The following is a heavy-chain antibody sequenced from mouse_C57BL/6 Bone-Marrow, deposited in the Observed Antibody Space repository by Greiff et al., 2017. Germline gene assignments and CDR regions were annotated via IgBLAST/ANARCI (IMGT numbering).Heavy chain of an antibody. Sequence: QVHVKQSGAELARPGASVKLSCKASGYTFTSYGISWVKQRTGQGLEWIGEIYPRSSNTYYNEKFKGKATLTADKSSSTAYMELRSLTSEDSAVYSSARSRFKGGYYGWFADWGQGTLVTVSA. CDR3: ARSRFKGGYYGWFAD. J-gene: IGHJ3*01. V-gene: IGHV1-81*01. D-gene: IGHD1-1*01. CDR1: GYTFTSYG. CDR2: IYPRSSNT.